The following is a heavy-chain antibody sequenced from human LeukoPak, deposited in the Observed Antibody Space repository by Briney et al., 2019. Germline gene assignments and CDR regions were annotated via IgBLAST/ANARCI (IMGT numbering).Heavy chain of an antibody. CDR3: ARAYPHAYCSSTSCYYYYYYGMDV. V-gene: IGHV1-8*02. CDR2: MNPNSGNT. CDR1: GYTFTGYY. Sequence: EASVKVSCKASGYTFTGYYMHWVRQAPGQGLEWMGWMNPNSGNTGYAQKFQGRVTMTRNTSISTAYMELSSLRSEDTAVYYCARAYPHAYCSSTSCYYYYYYGMDVWGQGTTVTVSS. J-gene: IGHJ6*02. D-gene: IGHD2-2*01.